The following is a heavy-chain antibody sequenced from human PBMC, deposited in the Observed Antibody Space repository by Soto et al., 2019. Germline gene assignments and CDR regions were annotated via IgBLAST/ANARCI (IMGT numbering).Heavy chain of an antibody. J-gene: IGHJ6*02. Sequence: GGSLRLSCAASGFTFSSYAMHWVRQAPGKGLEWVAVISYDGSNKYYADSVKGRFTISRDNSKNTLYLQMNSLRAEDTAVYYCARDSHFGVVPLYGMDVWGQGTTVTVS. CDR2: ISYDGSNK. V-gene: IGHV3-30-3*01. CDR1: GFTFSSYA. D-gene: IGHD3-3*01. CDR3: ARDSHFGVVPLYGMDV.